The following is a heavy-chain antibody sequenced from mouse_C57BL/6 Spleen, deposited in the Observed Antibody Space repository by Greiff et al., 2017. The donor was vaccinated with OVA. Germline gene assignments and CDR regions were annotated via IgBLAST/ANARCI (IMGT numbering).Heavy chain of an antibody. J-gene: IGHJ3*01. CDR2: IYPGNSDT. V-gene: IGHV1-5*01. CDR3: TMGVSTMVTRAWFAY. CDR1: GYTFTSYW. Sequence: EVKLMESGTVLARPGASVKMSCKTSGYTFTSYWMHWVKQRPGQGLEWIGAIYPGNSDTSYNQKFKGKAKLTAVTSASTAYMELSSLTNEDSAVYYCTMGVSTMVTRAWFAYWGQGTLVTVSA. D-gene: IGHD2-2*01.